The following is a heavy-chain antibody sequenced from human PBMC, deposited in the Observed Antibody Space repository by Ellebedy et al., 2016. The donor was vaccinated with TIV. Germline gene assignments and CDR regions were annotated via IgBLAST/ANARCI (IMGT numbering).Heavy chain of an antibody. CDR3: ARGVYYDSSGYNDAFDI. Sequence: ASVKVSCXASGYTFTSYYMHWVRQAPGQGLEWMGIINPSGGSTSYAQKFQGRVTMTRDTSTSTVYMELSSLRSEDTAVYYCARGVYYDSSGYNDAFDIWGQGTMVTVSS. J-gene: IGHJ3*02. CDR2: INPSGGST. D-gene: IGHD3-22*01. CDR1: GYTFTSYY. V-gene: IGHV1-46*01.